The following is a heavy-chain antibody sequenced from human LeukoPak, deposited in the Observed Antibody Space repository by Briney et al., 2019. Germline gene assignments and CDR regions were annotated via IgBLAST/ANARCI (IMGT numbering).Heavy chain of an antibody. CDR1: GFTFTNYA. CDR2: ITSGGDYI. CDR3: ARDSYVLGYSGYDGFFDY. Sequence: GGSLRLSCAASGFTFTNYAMTWVRQAPGKGLEWVSCITSGGDYIYYADSVKGRFTISRDNAKNSLYLQMNSLRAEDTAVYYCARDSYVLGYSGYDGFFDYWGQGTLVTVSS. V-gene: IGHV3-21*01. J-gene: IGHJ4*02. D-gene: IGHD5-12*01.